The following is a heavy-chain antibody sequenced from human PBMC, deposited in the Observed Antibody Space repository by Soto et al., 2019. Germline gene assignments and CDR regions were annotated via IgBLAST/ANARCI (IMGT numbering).Heavy chain of an antibody. CDR1: GYRFSSYW. D-gene: IGHD2-8*01. Sequence: PGESLKISCKGSGYRFSSYWIAWVRQMPGKGLEWMGIIYPGDSDTRYGPSFQGQVTMSVDKSNSTAYLHWSSLKASDTAMYYCARQGSNGAYYYYGMDVWGQGTTVTVSS. V-gene: IGHV5-51*01. J-gene: IGHJ6*02. CDR2: IYPGDSDT. CDR3: ARQGSNGAYYYYGMDV.